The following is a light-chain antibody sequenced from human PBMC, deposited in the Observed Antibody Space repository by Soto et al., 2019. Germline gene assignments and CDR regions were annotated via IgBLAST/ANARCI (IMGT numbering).Light chain of an antibody. J-gene: IGKJ2*01. CDR3: QQYDGSPQT. CDR1: QSVSSSY. Sequence: IVLTQSPGPLSLSPGERATLSCRASQSVSSSYLAWYQQKPGQAPRLLMYGASSRATGIPDRFSGSGSGTDFTLTISRLEPEDFAVYYCQQYDGSPQTFGQGTKLEIK. CDR2: GAS. V-gene: IGKV3-20*01.